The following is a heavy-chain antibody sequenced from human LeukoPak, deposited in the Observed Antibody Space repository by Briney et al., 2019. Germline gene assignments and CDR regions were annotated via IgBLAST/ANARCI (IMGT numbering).Heavy chain of an antibody. D-gene: IGHD3-10*01. CDR1: GFTFRSLA. J-gene: IGHJ4*02. CDR2: IIGSAVNT. V-gene: IGHV3-23*01. CDR3: AKYTSGTSYRGLDQ. Sequence: GGSLRLSCAASGFTFRSLAMNWVRQAPGKGLEWVSTIIGSAVNTYYADSVKGRFTISRDDSKNTVYLQMNSLRAEDTAVYSCAKYTSGTSYRGLDQWGQGTLVTVSS.